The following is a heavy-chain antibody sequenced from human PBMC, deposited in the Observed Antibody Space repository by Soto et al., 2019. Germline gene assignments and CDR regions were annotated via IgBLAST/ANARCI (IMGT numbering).Heavy chain of an antibody. CDR1: GYNFSTYA. CDR2: INTGNGNT. D-gene: IGHD1-1*01. J-gene: IGHJ6*02. Sequence: ASVTVSCTASGYNFSTYALLWVRQAPGQRLEWMGWINTGNGNTKYSQKFQGRVTMTRDTSASTAYMELSSLRSEDTAVYYCARDLDHTRSNPFYYYGMDVWGQGTTVTVSS. CDR3: ARDLDHTRSNPFYYYGMDV. V-gene: IGHV1-3*04.